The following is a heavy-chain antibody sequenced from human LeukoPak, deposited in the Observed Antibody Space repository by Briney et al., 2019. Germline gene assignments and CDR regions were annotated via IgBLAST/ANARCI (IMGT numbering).Heavy chain of an antibody. Sequence: GGSLRLSCAASGFTFSSYSMNWVRQAPGKGLEWVSSISSSSSYIYYADSVKGRFTISRDNAKNSLYLQMNSLRAEDTAVYYCARGPGIAAGRLDYWGQGTLVTVS. CDR2: ISSSSSYI. D-gene: IGHD6-13*01. CDR3: ARGPGIAAGRLDY. J-gene: IGHJ4*02. CDR1: GFTFSSYS. V-gene: IGHV3-21*01.